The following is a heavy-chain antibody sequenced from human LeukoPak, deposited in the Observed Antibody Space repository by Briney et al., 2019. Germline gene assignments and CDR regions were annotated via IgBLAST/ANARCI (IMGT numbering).Heavy chain of an antibody. V-gene: IGHV3-33*01. Sequence: GGSLRLSCAASGFTFSNYGMHWVRQAPGKGLEWLAVVWYDDAVKNYADSVKGRFTISRDNSKNTLFLQMNNLSAEDTAVYYCARDQLSAVGGATSDAFDIWGQGTMVTVSS. J-gene: IGHJ3*02. CDR1: GFTFSNYG. D-gene: IGHD1-26*01. CDR3: ARDQLSAVGGATSDAFDI. CDR2: VWYDDAVK.